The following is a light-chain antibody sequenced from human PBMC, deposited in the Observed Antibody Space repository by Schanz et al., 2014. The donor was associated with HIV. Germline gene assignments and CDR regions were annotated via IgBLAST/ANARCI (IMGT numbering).Light chain of an antibody. CDR1: QSVSSY. V-gene: IGKV3-11*01. J-gene: IGKJ1*01. CDR2: RAS. CDR3: QQYGSSLWT. Sequence: EIVLTQSPATLSLSPGERATLSCRASQSVSSYLAWYQQKPGQAPRLLIYRASNRATGIPVRFSGSGSGTEFTLTITSLEPEDFAVYYCQQYGSSLWTFGPGTKVE.